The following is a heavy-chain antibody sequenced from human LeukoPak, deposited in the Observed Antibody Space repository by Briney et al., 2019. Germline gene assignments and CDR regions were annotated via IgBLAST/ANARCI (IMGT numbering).Heavy chain of an antibody. CDR2: ISSSGSTI. CDR1: RFTFSSYE. V-gene: IGHV3-48*03. D-gene: IGHD3-16*01. Sequence: GGSLRLSCAASRFTFSSYEMNWVRQAPGKGLEWVLYISSSGSTIYYADSLKGRFTISRDNAKNSLYLQMNTLRAEDTAVYYCARSVGSYVDYWGQGTLVTVSS. J-gene: IGHJ4*02. CDR3: ARSVGSYVDY.